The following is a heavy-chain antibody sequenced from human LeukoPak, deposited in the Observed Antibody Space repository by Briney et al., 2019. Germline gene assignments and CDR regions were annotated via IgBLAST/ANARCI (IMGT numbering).Heavy chain of an antibody. D-gene: IGHD6-25*01. V-gene: IGHV3-23*01. CDR1: GFTFFTYA. Sequence: GGSLRLSCAASGFTFFTYAMTWVRQAPGKGLEWVSTITGSGGTTYYADSVKGRFTISRDNSKNTLYLQMNTLKAEDTAVYYCARGAFGGSDYWGQGTLVTVSS. J-gene: IGHJ4*02. CDR3: ARGAFGGSDY. CDR2: ITGSGGTT.